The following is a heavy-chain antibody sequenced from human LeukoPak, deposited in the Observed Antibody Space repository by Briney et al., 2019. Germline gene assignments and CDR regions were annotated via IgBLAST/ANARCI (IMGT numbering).Heavy chain of an antibody. CDR1: GGSIRNYY. V-gene: IGHV4-59*01. J-gene: IGHJ5*02. Sequence: PSETLSLTCTLSGGSIRNYYWSWIRQPPGKGLEWIGYIYYSGSTNYNPSLKSRVTISVDTSKNQFSLKLSSVTAADTAVYYCARTNRNWFDPWGQGTLVTVSS. CDR2: IYYSGST. D-gene: IGHD1-14*01. CDR3: ARTNRNWFDP.